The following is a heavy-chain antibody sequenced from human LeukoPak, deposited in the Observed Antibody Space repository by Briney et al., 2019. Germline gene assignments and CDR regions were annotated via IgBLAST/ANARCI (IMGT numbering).Heavy chain of an antibody. V-gene: IGHV3-9*01. J-gene: IGHJ4*02. CDR3: AKGHSSGWYGGDY. Sequence: CLRLSCAASGFTLHDYAMHWVGPAPGKGLEWVSGISWNSGSIGYADSVKGRFTISRDNAKNSLYLQMNSLRAEDTALYYCAKGHSSGWYGGDYWGQGTLVTVSS. CDR1: GFTLHDYA. CDR2: ISWNSGSI. D-gene: IGHD6-19*01.